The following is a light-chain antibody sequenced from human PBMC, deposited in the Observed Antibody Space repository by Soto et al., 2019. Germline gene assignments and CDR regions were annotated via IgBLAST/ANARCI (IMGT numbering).Light chain of an antibody. CDR2: DAY. V-gene: IGKV3D-20*01. CDR3: QQYVSSPWA. CDR1: QSISTKY. Sequence: LAKSRAALSLVRGESTSLYSAANQSISTKYLAWHQQKPGLAPRLLIYDAYSRATGIPDRFTGSGSGTDFALTLGRLEPEDFVVYYWQQYVSSPWAFGQGTKVDIK. J-gene: IGKJ1*01.